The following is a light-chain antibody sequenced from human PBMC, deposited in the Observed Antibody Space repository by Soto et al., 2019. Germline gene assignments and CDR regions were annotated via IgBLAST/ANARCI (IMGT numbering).Light chain of an antibody. CDR1: QSVTSSY. CDR3: QHYGTFRWT. Sequence: IVLTPSPGTLSLSPGERATLSCRASQSVTSSYLAWYQQKPGQAPRLLIYDASNRATGIPDRFSGSGSGTDFTRTISRLEPEDFAVYYCQHYGTFRWTFGRGTKVEIK. CDR2: DAS. V-gene: IGKV3-20*01. J-gene: IGKJ1*01.